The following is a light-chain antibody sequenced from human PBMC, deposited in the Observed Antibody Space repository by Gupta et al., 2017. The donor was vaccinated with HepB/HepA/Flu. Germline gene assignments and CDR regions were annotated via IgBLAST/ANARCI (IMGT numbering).Light chain of an antibody. J-gene: IGKJ4*01. CDR2: GAS. CDR1: QSVSSN. Sequence: EIVMTQSPPTLSVSPGERATLSCRASQSVSSNLDWYQQKPGQAPRLLIYGASSRVTGIPARFSGSGSGTEFTLTISSLQSEDFAVYYCQQYNNWPLTFGGGTKVEIK. CDR3: QQYNNWPLT. V-gene: IGKV3-15*01.